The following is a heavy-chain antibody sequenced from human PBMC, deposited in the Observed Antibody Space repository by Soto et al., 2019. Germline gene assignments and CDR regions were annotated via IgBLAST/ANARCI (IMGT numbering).Heavy chain of an antibody. V-gene: IGHV3-23*01. CDR2: IRCCGGSA. Sequence: EVQLLESGGGVVQPGGSLRLSCVASGFNFKKFAMAWVRQAAGEGLEWVSGIRCCGGSASYADSVKGRFSIARDHSKNTVSLQLNSLRVEDTGQYDCAKAYGAQWLSPHLGNWGQETLGTVS. CDR3: AKAYGAQWLSPHLGN. CDR1: GFNFKKFA. D-gene: IGHD6-19*01. J-gene: IGHJ4*02.